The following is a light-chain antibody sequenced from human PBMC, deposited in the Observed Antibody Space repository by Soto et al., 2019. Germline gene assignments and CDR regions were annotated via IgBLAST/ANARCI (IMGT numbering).Light chain of an antibody. CDR3: QQFKSGTWT. V-gene: IGKV1-12*01. CDR1: QDIAAY. CDR2: AAS. J-gene: IGKJ1*01. Sequence: DIQVTQSPSSVSASVGDRVTITCRASQDIAAYLAWYQHKPGRAPELLIHAASSLESGVPSRFSGSGSGTEFILTINGLQPDDFATYFCQQFKSGTWTFGQGTKADI.